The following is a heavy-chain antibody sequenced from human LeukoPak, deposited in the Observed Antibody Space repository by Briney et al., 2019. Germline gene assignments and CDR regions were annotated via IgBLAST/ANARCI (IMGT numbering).Heavy chain of an antibody. V-gene: IGHV3-64*01. Sequence: PGGSLRLSCAASGFTFSSYAMHWVRQAPGKGLEYVSAISSNGGSTCYANSVKGRFTISRDNSKNTLYLQMGSLRAEDMAVYYCARADSIVGVYFDYWGQGTLVTVSS. J-gene: IGHJ4*02. CDR3: ARADSIVGVYFDY. D-gene: IGHD1-26*01. CDR1: GFTFSSYA. CDR2: ISSNGGST.